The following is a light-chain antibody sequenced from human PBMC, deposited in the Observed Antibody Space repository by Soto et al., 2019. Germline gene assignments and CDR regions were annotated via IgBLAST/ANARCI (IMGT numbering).Light chain of an antibody. V-gene: IGKV3-20*01. Sequence: VLKPSPGTLSLSPVDRATLFCISRQSLTNPYIAWYQQKPGQAPRLLIYDISSRATGIPDGFSGSVSGTDFTLTITRLEPEGFAVFYCQQYGSSEIIFGQGRRLEIK. CDR2: DIS. CDR3: QQYGSSEII. J-gene: IGKJ5*01. CDR1: QSLTNPY.